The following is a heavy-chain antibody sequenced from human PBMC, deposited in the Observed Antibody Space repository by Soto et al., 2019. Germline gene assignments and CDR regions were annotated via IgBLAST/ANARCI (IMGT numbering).Heavy chain of an antibody. CDR2: IKEDGGQN. D-gene: IGHD1-1*01. CDR3: ARNRLEFRDDAFDI. J-gene: IGHJ3*02. Sequence: EVQLVESGGGLVQPGGSLRLSCVVSGFTFSKYWMTWVRQAPGKGPEWVANIKEDGGQNYYVDFVRGRFTISRDNAKNSLYLQMSSLRAEDTAVYYCARNRLEFRDDAFDIWGHGTMVIVSS. CDR1: GFTFSKYW. V-gene: IGHV3-7*01.